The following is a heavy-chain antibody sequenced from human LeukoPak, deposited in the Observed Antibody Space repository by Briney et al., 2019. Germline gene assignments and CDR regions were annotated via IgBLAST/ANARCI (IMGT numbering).Heavy chain of an antibody. CDR2: ISGSGGHT. CDR1: GFTFSRSA. J-gene: IGHJ4*02. CDR3: AKEGRLTVAAVVVENYFDF. Sequence: GGSLRLSCVGSGFTFSRSAMSWVRLAPGKGLEWGSGISGSGGHTYYTDSVKGRFTISRDNSKTTVSLQMNSLTTDDTAVYYCAKEGRLTVAAVVVENYFDFWGQGTPVIVSA. V-gene: IGHV3-23*01. D-gene: IGHD3-22*01.